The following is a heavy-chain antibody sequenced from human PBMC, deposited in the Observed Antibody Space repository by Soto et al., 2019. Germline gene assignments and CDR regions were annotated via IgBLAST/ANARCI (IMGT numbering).Heavy chain of an antibody. V-gene: IGHV2-5*02. Sequence: SGPTLVNPAQTLTLTCTFSGFSLSTSGVGVGWIRQPPGKALEWLALIYWDDDKRYSPSLKSRLTITKDTSKNQVVLTMTNMDPVDTATYYCAHRGHSSSPLGSKGFDPWGQGTLVTVSS. CDR1: GFSLSTSGVG. J-gene: IGHJ5*02. CDR3: AHRGHSSSPLGSKGFDP. CDR2: IYWDDDK. D-gene: IGHD6-6*01.